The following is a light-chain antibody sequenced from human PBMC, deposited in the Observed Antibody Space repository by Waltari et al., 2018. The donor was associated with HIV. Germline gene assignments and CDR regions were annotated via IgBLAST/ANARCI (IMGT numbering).Light chain of an antibody. CDR2: WAS. CDR3: QQYYSSPFT. Sequence: DIVMTQSPDSLAVSLGERAPLNCQSSQNVLFNSNKKNSLAWYQHKSGQPPKLLIYWASSREFGVPDRFSGGGSGTDFTLTISNLQAEDVATYYCQQYYSSPFTFGQGTRLEIK. CDR1: QNVLFNSNKKNS. J-gene: IGKJ5*01. V-gene: IGKV4-1*01.